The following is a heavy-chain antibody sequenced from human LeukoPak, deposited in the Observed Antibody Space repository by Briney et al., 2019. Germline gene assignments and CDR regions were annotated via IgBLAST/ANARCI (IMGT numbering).Heavy chain of an antibody. CDR1: GFTFSSYV. J-gene: IGHJ5*02. CDR2: ISYDGSNK. V-gene: IGHV3-30-3*01. D-gene: IGHD5-18*01. CDR3: ARDSYGYDH. Sequence: GGSLRLSCAASGFTFSSYVMHWVRQAPGKGLEWVAVISYDGSNKYYADSVKGRFTISRDNSKNTLYVEMNSLRVEDTGVYYCARDSYGYDHWGQGTLVTVSS.